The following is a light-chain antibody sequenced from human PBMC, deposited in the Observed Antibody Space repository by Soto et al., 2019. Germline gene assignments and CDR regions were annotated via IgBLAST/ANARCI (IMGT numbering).Light chain of an antibody. CDR3: SSFTSSTTLL. Sequence: QSALTQPASVSGSPGQSITISCTGTATDVGAYNYVSWYQQHPGRAPKLIIYAVTDRPSGVADRFSGSKSGDTASLTISGLQAEDEANYYCSSFTSSTTLLFGGGTKLTVL. J-gene: IGLJ2*01. V-gene: IGLV2-14*01. CDR2: AVT. CDR1: ATDVGAYNY.